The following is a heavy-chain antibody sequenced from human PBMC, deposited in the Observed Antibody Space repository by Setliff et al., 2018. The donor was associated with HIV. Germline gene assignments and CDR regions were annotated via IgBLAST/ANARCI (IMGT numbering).Heavy chain of an antibody. CDR2: INYDESSE. V-gene: IGHV3-30*02. J-gene: IGHJ4*02. Sequence: GALRLSCAASGFTFSVHGMHWVRQAPGKGLEWVAFINYDESSEYYADSVKGRVSISRDNSKNTVDLYMNSLRTEDTAVYYCAKDRLLDGSSWYYLDYWGQGTLVTVSS. CDR3: AKDRLLDGSSWYYLDY. CDR1: GFTFSVHG. D-gene: IGHD6-13*01.